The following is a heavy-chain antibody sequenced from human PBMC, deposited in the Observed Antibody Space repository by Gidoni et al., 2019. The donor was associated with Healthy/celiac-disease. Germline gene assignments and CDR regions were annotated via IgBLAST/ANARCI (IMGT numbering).Heavy chain of an antibody. Sequence: PGKGLVWVSRINSDGSSTSYADSVKGRFTISRDNAKNTLYLQMNSLRAEDTAVYYCARDRRVGVQLSYYYYYMDVWGKGTTVTVSS. CDR2: INSDGSST. CDR3: ARDRRVGVQLSYYYYYMDV. J-gene: IGHJ6*03. V-gene: IGHV3-74*01. D-gene: IGHD1-1*01.